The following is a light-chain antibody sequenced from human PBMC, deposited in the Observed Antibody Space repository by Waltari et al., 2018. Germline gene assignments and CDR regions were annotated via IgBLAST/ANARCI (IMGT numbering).Light chain of an antibody. CDR2: AAS. J-gene: IGKJ4*01. CDR3: QKGSSFPLI. CDR1: QGLSKW. Sequence: DIQMTQSPSFVSASVGDRVTITCRASQGLSKWLAWYQQKPGKAPRLLIYAASSLHSGVPSRCSGSGSGTDFTLAISNLQPEDSGMYYCQKGSSFPLICGGGTKVEIK. V-gene: IGKV1-12*01.